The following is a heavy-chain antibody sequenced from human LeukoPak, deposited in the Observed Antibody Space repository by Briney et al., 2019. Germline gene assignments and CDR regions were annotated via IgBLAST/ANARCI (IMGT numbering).Heavy chain of an antibody. CDR2: ISAYNGNT. J-gene: IGHJ6*02. CDR3: ARGGVEQWLAYYYYGMDV. Sequence: ASVKVSCKASGYTFTSYGISWVRQAPGQGLEWMGWISAYNGNTNYAQKLQGRVTMTTDTSTSTAYMELRSLRSEDTAVYYCARGGVEQWLAYYYYGMDVWGQGTTVTVSS. V-gene: IGHV1-18*01. D-gene: IGHD6-19*01. CDR1: GYTFTSYG.